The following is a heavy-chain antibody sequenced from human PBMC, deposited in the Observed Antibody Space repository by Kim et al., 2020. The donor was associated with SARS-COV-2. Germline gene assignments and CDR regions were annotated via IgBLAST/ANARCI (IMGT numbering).Heavy chain of an antibody. Sequence: ASVKVSCKASGYTFTSYAMHWVRQAPGQRLEWMGWINAGNGNTKYSQKFQGRVTITRDTSASTAYMELSSLRSEDTAVYYCARESMVPWFYYGMEVWGQGTTVTVSS. CDR2: INAGNGNT. CDR3: ARESMVPWFYYGMEV. V-gene: IGHV1-3*01. D-gene: IGHD3-10*01. CDR1: GYTFTSYA. J-gene: IGHJ6*02.